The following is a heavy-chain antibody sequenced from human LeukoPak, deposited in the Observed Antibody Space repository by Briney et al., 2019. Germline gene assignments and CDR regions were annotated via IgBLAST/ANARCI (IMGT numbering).Heavy chain of an antibody. V-gene: IGHV3-7*05. CDR1: GFTFSNYW. D-gene: IGHD5-24*01. CDR2: IKQDGSEK. CDR3: ARASDPWLQLT. Sequence: GGSLRLSCAASGFTFSNYWMIWVRQAPGKGLKWVGNIKQDGSEKRYADSVRGRFTISRDNAQTSLYLQMNSLRAEDTAVYYCARASDPWLQLTWGQGTLVTVSS. J-gene: IGHJ5*02.